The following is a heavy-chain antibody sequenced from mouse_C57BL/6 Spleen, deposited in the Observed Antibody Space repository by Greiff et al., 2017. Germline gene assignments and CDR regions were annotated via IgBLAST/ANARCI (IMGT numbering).Heavy chain of an antibody. CDR1: GYAFSSYW. CDR3: ARDGYGGWFAY. D-gene: IGHD2-2*01. J-gene: IGHJ3*01. V-gene: IGHV1-80*01. CDR2: IFPGDGVT. Sequence: QVQLKESGAELVKPGASVKISCKASGYAFSSYWMNWVKQRPGKGLEWIGQIFPGDGVTNYNGKFKGKATLTADKSSSTAYMQLSSLTSEDSAVYFCARDGYGGWFAYWGQGTLVTVSA.